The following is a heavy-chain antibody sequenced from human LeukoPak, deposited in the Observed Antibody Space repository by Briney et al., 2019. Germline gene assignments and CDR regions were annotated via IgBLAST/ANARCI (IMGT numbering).Heavy chain of an antibody. V-gene: IGHV3-11*03. J-gene: IGHJ4*02. CDR3: ARPDTATFMPDS. CDR2: ISSGSTST. Sequence: GGSLRLSCAASGFTFSDYYMSWIRQAPGKGLEWVSYISSGSTSTNYADSVKGRFTISRDNAKNSLYLQMNSLRAEDTAVYYCARPDTATFMPDSWGQGTLVTVSS. CDR1: GFTFSDYY. D-gene: IGHD5-18*01.